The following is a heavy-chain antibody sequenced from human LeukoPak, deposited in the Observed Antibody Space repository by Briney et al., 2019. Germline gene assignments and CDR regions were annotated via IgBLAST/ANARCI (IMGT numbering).Heavy chain of an antibody. Sequence: SETLCLTCAVYGGSFSGYYWSWIRQPPGKGLEWIVEINHSGSNNYNPSLKSRVTISVDTSKNQFSLKLSSVTAADTAVYYCARGFSGSSPGYYFDYWGQGTLVTVSS. V-gene: IGHV4-34*01. CDR3: ARGFSGSSPGYYFDY. J-gene: IGHJ4*02. CDR2: INHSGSN. CDR1: GGSFSGYY. D-gene: IGHD6-6*01.